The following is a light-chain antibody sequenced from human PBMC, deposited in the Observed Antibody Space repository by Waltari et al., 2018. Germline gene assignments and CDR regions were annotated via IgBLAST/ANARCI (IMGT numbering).Light chain of an antibody. CDR2: GAS. V-gene: IGKV3-20*01. CDR1: QRVSKSN. Sequence: EIVLTQSPGSLSLSQGERATLSCRASQRVSKSNLAGYQLKPGQAPRLLIYGASNRATAIPDRFSGSGSGTDFTLTISRLEPEDFAVYYCQQYGSSPPYTFGQGTKLEIK. J-gene: IGKJ2*01. CDR3: QQYGSSPPYT.